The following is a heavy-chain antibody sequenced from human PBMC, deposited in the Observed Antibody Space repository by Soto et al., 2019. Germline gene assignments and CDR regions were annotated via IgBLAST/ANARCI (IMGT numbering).Heavy chain of an antibody. J-gene: IGHJ4*02. D-gene: IGHD2-21*01. Sequence: GGSLRLSCAASGFTFSNYAMSWVRQAPGKGLEWVSGISTSGGDTPYADSVKDRFTISRDNAKNLVYLQMNSLRAEDTAVYYWARLDCCSIDDWGRGTMVTVSS. CDR1: GFTFSNYA. CDR3: ARLDCCSIDD. CDR2: ISTSGGDT. V-gene: IGHV3-23*01.